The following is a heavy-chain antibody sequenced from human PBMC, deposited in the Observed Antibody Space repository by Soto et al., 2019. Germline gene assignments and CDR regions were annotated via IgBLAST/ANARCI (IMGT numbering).Heavy chain of an antibody. CDR3: ARGISKYSSWYEPHTWFDA. Sequence: QVQLQESGPGLVKPSQTLSLTCTVSGGPINSPDYYWTWIRQSPGKGLAWIGYLYFNGGTQYNPSLRTPVSMSLDTSKKHFSLKMRSVTAADTAVYYCARGISKYSSWYEPHTWFDAWGPGVLVTVSS. CDR1: GGPINSPDYY. V-gene: IGHV4-30-4*01. J-gene: IGHJ5*02. CDR2: LYFNGGT. D-gene: IGHD6-13*01.